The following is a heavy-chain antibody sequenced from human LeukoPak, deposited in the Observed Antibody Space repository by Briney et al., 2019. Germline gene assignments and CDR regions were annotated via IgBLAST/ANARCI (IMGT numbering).Heavy chain of an antibody. CDR2: IYPGDSDT. V-gene: IGHV5-51*01. CDR3: ARRERKQGTYYYYYGMDV. CDR1: GYSFTTFW. J-gene: IGHJ6*02. Sequence: NRGESLEISCEGSGYSFTTFWIGWVRQLPGKGLECVDLIYPGDSDTRYSPSFQGQVTISADKSISTAYLQWTGLKASDTAIYYCARRERKQGTYYYYYGMDVWGQGTTVTVSS.